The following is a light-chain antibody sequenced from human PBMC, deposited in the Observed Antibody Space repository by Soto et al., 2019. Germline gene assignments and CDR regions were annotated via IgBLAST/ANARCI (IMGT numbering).Light chain of an antibody. CDR2: DVS. V-gene: IGLV2-8*01. CDR3: SSYGGSNNLI. CDR1: SSDVCGYNY. Sequence: QSALTQPPSASGSPGQSVTISCTGTSSDVCGYNYVSWYQQHPGKAPKLMIYDVSERPSGVPDRFSGSKSGNTASLTVSGLQAEDEADYYCSSYGGSNNLIFGGGTKVTVL. J-gene: IGLJ2*01.